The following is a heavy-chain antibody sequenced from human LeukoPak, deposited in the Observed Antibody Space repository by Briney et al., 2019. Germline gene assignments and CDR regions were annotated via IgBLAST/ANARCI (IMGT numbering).Heavy chain of an antibody. V-gene: IGHV3-23*01. CDR1: GFTFSIYA. CDR2: ITSSGDGT. Sequence: GGSLRLSCAASGFTFSIYAMSWVRQAPGRGLQWVSSITSSGDGTYYADSVKGRFTISRDNSENMLYLQMNSLRVEDTAVYFCAKDRPNYYGSNGHYYRRDGDYWGQGTLVTVSS. J-gene: IGHJ4*02. D-gene: IGHD3-22*01. CDR3: AKDRPNYYGSNGHYYRRDGDY.